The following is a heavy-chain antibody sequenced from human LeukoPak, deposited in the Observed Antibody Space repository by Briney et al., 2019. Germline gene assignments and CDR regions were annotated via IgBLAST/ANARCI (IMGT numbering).Heavy chain of an antibody. CDR1: GGTFSSYA. D-gene: IGHD6-19*01. V-gene: IGHV1-46*01. CDR2: INPSGGST. CDR3: ARSEGVAGTGAFDI. J-gene: IGHJ3*02. Sequence: ASVKVSCKASGGTFSSYAISWVRQAPGQGLEWMGIINPSGGSTSYAQKFQGRVTMTRDMSTSTAYMELSSLRSEDTAVYYCARSEGVAGTGAFDIWGQGTMVTVSS.